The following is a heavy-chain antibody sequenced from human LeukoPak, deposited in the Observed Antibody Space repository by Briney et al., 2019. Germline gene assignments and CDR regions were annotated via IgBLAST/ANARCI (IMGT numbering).Heavy chain of an antibody. Sequence: GGSLRLSCTASGFTFGDYAMSWFRQAPGKGLEWVGFIRSKAYGGTTEYAASVKGRFTISRDDSKSIAYLQMNSLKTEDTAVYYCTRAVYQLLSRWFDPWGQRTLVTVSS. CDR1: GFTFGDYA. CDR2: IRSKAYGGTT. J-gene: IGHJ5*02. V-gene: IGHV3-49*03. CDR3: TRAVYQLLSRWFDP. D-gene: IGHD2-2*01.